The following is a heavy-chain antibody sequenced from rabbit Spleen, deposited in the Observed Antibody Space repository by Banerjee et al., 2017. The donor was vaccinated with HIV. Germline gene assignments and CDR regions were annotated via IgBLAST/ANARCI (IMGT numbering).Heavy chain of an antibody. J-gene: IGHJ4*01. CDR2: IDTGSGRI. Sequence: QEQLVESGGGLVQPEGSLTLTCTASGFSFSSSYWICWVRQAPGKGLEWIGCIDTGSGRISYASWAKGRFTISKPSSTVTLQMTSLTVADTATYFCARGLTAADGGGATYFDLWGPGTLVTVS. D-gene: IGHD2-1*01. CDR3: ARGLTAADGGGATYFDL. V-gene: IGHV1S45*01. CDR1: GFSFSSSYW.